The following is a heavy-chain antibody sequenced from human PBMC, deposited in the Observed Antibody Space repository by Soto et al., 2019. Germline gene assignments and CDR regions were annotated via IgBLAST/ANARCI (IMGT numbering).Heavy chain of an antibody. D-gene: IGHD2-2*01. J-gene: IGHJ5*02. V-gene: IGHV4-39*01. CDR1: GGSISSSSYY. Sequence: PSETLSLTCTVSGGSISSSSYYWGWIRQPPGKGLEWIGSIYYSGSTYYNPSLKSRVTISVDTSKNQFSLKLSSVTAADTAAYYCARLRRYCSSTSCQTVWFDPWGQGTLVTVSS. CDR3: ARLRRYCSSTSCQTVWFDP. CDR2: IYYSGST.